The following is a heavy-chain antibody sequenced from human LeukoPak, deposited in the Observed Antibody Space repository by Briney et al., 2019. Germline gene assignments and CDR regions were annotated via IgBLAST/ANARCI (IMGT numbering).Heavy chain of an antibody. D-gene: IGHD3-3*01. CDR2: INPNSGGT. CDR1: GYTFTGYY. J-gene: IGHJ4*02. V-gene: IGHV1-2*02. Sequence: ASVKVSCKASGYTFTGYYMHWVRQAPGQGLEWMGWINPNSGGTNYAQKFQGRVTMTRDTSISTAYMELSRLRSDDTAVYYCARLHYDFWSGYSWGQGTLVTVSS. CDR3: ARLHYDFWSGYS.